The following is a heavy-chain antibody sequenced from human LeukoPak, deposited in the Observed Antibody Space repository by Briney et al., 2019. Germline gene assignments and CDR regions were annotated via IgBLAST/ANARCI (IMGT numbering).Heavy chain of an antibody. CDR2: INSDGSST. Sequence: GGSLRLSCAASGFTFSGYWMHWVRQAPGKGLVWVSRINSDGSSTSYADSVKGRFTISRDNAKNTLYLQMNSLRAEDTAVYYCARDRGCRSTSCYPGFDYWGQGTLVTVSS. CDR3: ARDRGCRSTSCYPGFDY. CDR1: GFTFSGYW. D-gene: IGHD2-2*01. J-gene: IGHJ4*02. V-gene: IGHV3-74*01.